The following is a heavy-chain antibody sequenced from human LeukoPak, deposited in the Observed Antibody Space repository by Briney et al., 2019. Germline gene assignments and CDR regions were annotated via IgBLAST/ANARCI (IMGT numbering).Heavy chain of an antibody. V-gene: IGHV3-7*05. CDR1: GFTFSNYW. CDR2: IKQDGSQT. D-gene: IGHD2-8*02. CDR3: ARDSRATGVHEY. J-gene: IGHJ4*02. Sequence: VGSLRLSCADSGFTFSNYWMSWVRQAPGKGLEWVANIKQDGSQTYYADSVKGRFTISRDNAQNSIYLQMNSLRVEDTALYYCARDSRATGVHEYWGQGTLVTVSS.